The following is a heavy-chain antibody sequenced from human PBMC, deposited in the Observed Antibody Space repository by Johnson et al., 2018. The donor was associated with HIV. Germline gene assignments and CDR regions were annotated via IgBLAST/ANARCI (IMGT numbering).Heavy chain of an antibody. J-gene: IGHJ3*02. CDR2: INWNGAST. CDR3: ARARGQLTRGDDAFDI. Sequence: VQLVESGGGVVRPGGSLRLSCSASGFTFDDYGINWVRQAPGRGLEWVSGINWNGASTGYADSVKGQFTISSDNAKNSLYLQMNRLRAEDKALYYCARARGQLTRGDDAFDIWGQGTMVTVSS. CDR1: GFTFDDYG. V-gene: IGHV3-20*04. D-gene: IGHD6-13*01.